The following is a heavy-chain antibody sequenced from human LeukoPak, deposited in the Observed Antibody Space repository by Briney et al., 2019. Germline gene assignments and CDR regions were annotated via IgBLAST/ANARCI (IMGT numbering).Heavy chain of an antibody. J-gene: IGHJ4*02. CDR1: GFTFSSYT. V-gene: IGHV3-21*01. CDR2: ISSSSSYI. Sequence: PGGSLRLSCAASGFTFSSYTMNWVRQAPGNGLEWVSSISSSSSYIYYADSVKSRFTISRDNAKNSLYLQMNSLRAEDTAVYYCARGHLYDYSTTSYYFDYWGQGTLVTVSS. D-gene: IGHD5-12*01. CDR3: ARGHLYDYSTTSYYFDY.